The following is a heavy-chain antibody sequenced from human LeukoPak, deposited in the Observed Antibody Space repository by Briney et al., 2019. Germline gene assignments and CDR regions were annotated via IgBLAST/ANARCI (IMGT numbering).Heavy chain of an antibody. J-gene: IGHJ4*02. CDR3: ARANNWNYGY. D-gene: IGHD1-7*01. CDR1: GGSFSGYY. Sequence: SETLSLTCAVYGGSFSGYYWSWIRQPPGKGLEWIGEINHSGSTNYNPSLKSRVTISVDTPKNQFSLKLSSVTAADTAVYYCARANNWNYGYWGQGTLVTVSS. V-gene: IGHV4-34*01. CDR2: INHSGST.